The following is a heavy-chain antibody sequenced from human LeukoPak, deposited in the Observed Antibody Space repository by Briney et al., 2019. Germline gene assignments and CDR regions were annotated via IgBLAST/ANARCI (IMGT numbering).Heavy chain of an antibody. CDR1: GAAFSKYG. Sequence: PGGSLRLSCAASGAAFSKYGMKWVRQAAGAGLEYISGISRSGDITHYADSVKGRFTISRDNVKHTLYFQMNSLRAEDTALYYCATEGFYFWGPGTQVTVSS. J-gene: IGHJ4*02. CDR2: ISRSGDIT. V-gene: IGHV3-23*01. CDR3: ATEGFYF.